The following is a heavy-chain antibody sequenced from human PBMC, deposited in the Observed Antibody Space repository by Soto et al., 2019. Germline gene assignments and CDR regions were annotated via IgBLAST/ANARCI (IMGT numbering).Heavy chain of an antibody. D-gene: IGHD2-15*01. J-gene: IGHJ6*02. CDR1: GYTFTSYG. CDR2: ISAYNGNT. CDR3: ARIKDIVVVVAPLDV. V-gene: IGHV1-18*01. Sequence: GASVKVSCKASGYTFTSYGISWVRQAPGQGLEWMGWISAYNGNTNYAQKLQGRVTMTTDTSTSTAYMELRSLRSDDTAVYYCARIKDIVVVVAPLDVWGQGTTVTVSS.